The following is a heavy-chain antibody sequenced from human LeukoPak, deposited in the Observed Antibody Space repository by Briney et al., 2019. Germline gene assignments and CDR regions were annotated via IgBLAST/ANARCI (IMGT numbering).Heavy chain of an antibody. CDR1: GYSFTTYW. J-gene: IGHJ4*02. CDR3: ARQFRDSSGYYSYCFDD. Sequence: GESLKISCKGSGYSFTTYWIGWVRQMPGRGLEWMGIIYPGDSDTRYSPSFQGQVTISADKSISTAYLQWSSLKASDTAMYYCARQFRDSSGYYSYCFDDWGQGTLVTVSS. CDR2: IYPGDSDT. V-gene: IGHV5-51*01. D-gene: IGHD3-22*01.